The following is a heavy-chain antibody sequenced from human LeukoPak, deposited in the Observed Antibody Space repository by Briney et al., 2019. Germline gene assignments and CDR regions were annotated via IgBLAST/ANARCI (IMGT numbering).Heavy chain of an antibody. J-gene: IGHJ4*02. Sequence: SETLSLTCAVYGGSFSGYYWSWIRQPPGKGLEWIGEINHSGSTNYNPSLKSRGTISVDTSKNQFSLRLNSVTTADTAVYYCARAVDGYNSDYWGQGTLVTVSS. V-gene: IGHV4-34*01. CDR1: GGSFSGYY. CDR3: ARAVDGYNSDY. D-gene: IGHD5-24*01. CDR2: INHSGST.